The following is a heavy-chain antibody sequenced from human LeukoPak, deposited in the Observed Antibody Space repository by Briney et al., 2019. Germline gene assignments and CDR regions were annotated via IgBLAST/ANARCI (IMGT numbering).Heavy chain of an antibody. CDR1: GYTFTGYY. Sequence: ASVKVSCKASGYTFTGYYMHWVRQAPGQGLEWMGWINPNSGGTNYAQKFQGRVTMTRDTSISTAYMELSRLRSDDTAVYYCARVIPTMTTVTTFYFDYWGQGTLVTVSS. CDR3: ARVIPTMTTVTTFYFDY. V-gene: IGHV1-2*02. CDR2: INPNSGGT. J-gene: IGHJ4*02. D-gene: IGHD4-17*01.